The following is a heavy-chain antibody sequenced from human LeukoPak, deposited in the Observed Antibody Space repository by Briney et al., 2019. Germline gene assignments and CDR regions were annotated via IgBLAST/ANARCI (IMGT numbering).Heavy chain of an antibody. Sequence: SETLSLTCTVSGGSISSSSYYWGWIRQPPGKGLEWIGSIYYSGSTYYNPSLKSRVTISVDTSKDQFSLKLSSVTAADTAVYYCARPLHSSSWYNLDGWFDPWGQGTLVTVSS. CDR2: IYYSGST. D-gene: IGHD6-13*01. CDR3: ARPLHSSSWYNLDGWFDP. J-gene: IGHJ5*02. V-gene: IGHV4-39*01. CDR1: GGSISSSSYY.